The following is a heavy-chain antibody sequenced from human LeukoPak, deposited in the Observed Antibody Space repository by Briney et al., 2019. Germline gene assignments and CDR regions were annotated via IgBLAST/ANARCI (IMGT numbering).Heavy chain of an antibody. CDR3: ARLPAAIGEDFHYYGMDV. V-gene: IGHV4-39*01. D-gene: IGHD2-2*02. Sequence: SETLSLTCIVSGGSISSSSNYWGWIRQPPGEGLEWIGNIFYSGYTAHNPSLKSRITISVDTSENQFSLKLSSVTAADTAVYYCARLPAAIGEDFHYYGMDVWGQGTTVTVSS. J-gene: IGHJ6*02. CDR1: GGSISSSSNY. CDR2: IFYSGYT.